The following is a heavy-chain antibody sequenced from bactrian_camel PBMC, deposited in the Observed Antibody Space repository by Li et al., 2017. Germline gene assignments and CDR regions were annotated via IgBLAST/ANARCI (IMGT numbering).Heavy chain of an antibody. D-gene: IGHD2*01. CDR1: GDTDTTRF. J-gene: IGHJ4*01. V-gene: IGHV3S25*01. CDR2: IDTDLDTT. Sequence: VESGGGSVQAGGSLRLSCAASGDTDTTRFMAWFRQAPGKEREGVASIDTDLDTTVYGDFVKGRFSISQDNAKTTVYLQMTSLQPEDTAMYYSAATPFLANRLNPNHYNFWGQGTQVTVS. CDR3: AATPFLANRLNPNHYNF.